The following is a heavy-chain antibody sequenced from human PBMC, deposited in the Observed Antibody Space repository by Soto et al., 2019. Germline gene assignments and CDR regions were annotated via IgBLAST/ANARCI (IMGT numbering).Heavy chain of an antibody. CDR3: ARAAAVPAEFDY. Sequence: ASVKVSCMASGYTFTGYAMHWVRQAPGQRLEWMGWINAGNGNTKYSQKFQGRVTITRDTSASTAYMELSSLRSEDTAVYYCARAAAVPAEFDYWGQGTLVTVSS. D-gene: IGHD6-19*01. CDR2: INAGNGNT. CDR1: GYTFTGYA. J-gene: IGHJ4*02. V-gene: IGHV1-3*01.